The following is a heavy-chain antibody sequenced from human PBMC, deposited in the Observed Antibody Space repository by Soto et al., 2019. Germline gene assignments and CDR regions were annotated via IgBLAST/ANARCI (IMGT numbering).Heavy chain of an antibody. Sequence: GGTMRLSCGASGFTLSDSYIDWVRQAPGQGLGWVGRSRDRARGYSTIYAASVKGRFAAAREDRNDLVYLGVNSLTAEDTAVYYCARGPSVPDRSGYTRCFDHWGQGTRVT. D-gene: IGHD3-22*01. CDR2: SRDRARGYST. CDR1: GFTLSDSY. CDR3: ARGPSVPDRSGYTRCFDH. J-gene: IGHJ5*02. V-gene: IGHV3-72*01.